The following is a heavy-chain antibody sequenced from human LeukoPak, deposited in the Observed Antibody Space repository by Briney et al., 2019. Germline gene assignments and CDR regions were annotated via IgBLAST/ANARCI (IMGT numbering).Heavy chain of an antibody. CDR3: ARDSRLVGEWELYFDY. CDR1: GFTFDDYG. J-gene: IGHJ4*02. D-gene: IGHD1-26*01. CDR2: ISSSSSYI. Sequence: GGSLRLSCAASGFTFDDYGMSWVRQAPGKGLEWVSSISSSSSYIYYADSVKGRFTISRDNAKNSLYLQMNSLRAEDTAVYYCARDSRLVGEWELYFDYWGQGTLVTVSS. V-gene: IGHV3-21*01.